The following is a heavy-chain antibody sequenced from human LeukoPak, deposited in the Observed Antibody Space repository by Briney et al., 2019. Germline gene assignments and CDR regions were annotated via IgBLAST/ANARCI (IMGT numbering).Heavy chain of an antibody. CDR1: GFTFSSYG. D-gene: IGHD3-22*01. J-gene: IGHJ4*02. CDR2: ISSSSSTI. Sequence: PGGSLRLSCAASGFTFSSYGMSWVRQAPGKGLEWVSYISSSSSTIYYADSVKGRFTISRDNAKNSLYLQMNSLRAEDTAVYYCARSALSYYYDSSGSEPIDYWGQGTLVTVSS. CDR3: ARSALSYYYDSSGSEPIDY. V-gene: IGHV3-48*01.